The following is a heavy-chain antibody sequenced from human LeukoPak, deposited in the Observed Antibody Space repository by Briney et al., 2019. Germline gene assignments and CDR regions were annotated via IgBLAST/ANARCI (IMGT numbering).Heavy chain of an antibody. CDR3: ARLSHYGFDY. V-gene: IGHV3-13*01. J-gene: IGHJ4*02. CDR2: IGTAGDT. Sequence: WVSAIGTAGDTYYPGSVKGRFTISRENAKNSLYLQMNSLRAGDTAVYYCARLSHYGFDYWGQGTLVTVPS. D-gene: IGHD4-17*01.